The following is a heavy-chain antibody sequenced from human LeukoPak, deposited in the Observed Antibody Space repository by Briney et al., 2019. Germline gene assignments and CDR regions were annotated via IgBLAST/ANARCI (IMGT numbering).Heavy chain of an antibody. V-gene: IGHV4-39*01. D-gene: IGHD3-10*01. CDR2: IYYSGST. CDR1: GGSISSSSYY. CDR3: ARFPRYGSGSPNSYMDV. Sequence: SETLSLTCTVSGGSISSSSYYWGWIRQPPGKGLEWIGSIYYSGSTYYNPSLKSRVTISVDTSKNQFSLKLSSVTAADTAVYYCARFPRYGSGSPNSYMDVWGKGTTVTVSS. J-gene: IGHJ6*03.